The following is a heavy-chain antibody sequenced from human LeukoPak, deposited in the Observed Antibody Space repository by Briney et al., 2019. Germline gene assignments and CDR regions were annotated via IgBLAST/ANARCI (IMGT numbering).Heavy chain of an antibody. D-gene: IGHD3-22*01. CDR1: GFTFSSFG. V-gene: IGHV3-30*02. CDR3: AKDRGEYYYDSSGYPFDY. J-gene: IGHJ4*02. CDR2: YDGNNK. Sequence: GGSLRLSCAASGFTFSSFGMHWVRQAPGKGLEWVAYDGNNKYYTDSVKHRLTISRDNSKNTPYLQMNSLRAEDTAVYYCAKDRGEYYYDSSGYPFDYWGQGTLVTVSP.